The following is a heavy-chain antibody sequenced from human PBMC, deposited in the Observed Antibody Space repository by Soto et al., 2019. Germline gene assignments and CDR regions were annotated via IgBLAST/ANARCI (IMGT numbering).Heavy chain of an antibody. D-gene: IGHD2-8*01. J-gene: IGHJ1*01. V-gene: IGHV1-18*04. CDR1: GYTFTSYG. CDR2: ISAYNGNT. Sequence: VSCKASGYTFTSYGISWVRQAPGQGLEWMGWISAYNGNTNYAQKLQGRVTMTTDTSTSTAYMELRSLRSDDTAVYYCARALRTMLSPSAYFQHWGQGTLVTVSS. CDR3: ARALRTMLSPSAYFQH.